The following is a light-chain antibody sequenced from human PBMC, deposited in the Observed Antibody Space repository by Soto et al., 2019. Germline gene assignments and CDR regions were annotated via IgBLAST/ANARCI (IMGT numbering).Light chain of an antibody. CDR2: DVS. CDR1: SSDVGAHHS. V-gene: IGLV2-14*03. CDR3: SSFTDTGTVM. J-gene: IGLJ3*02. Sequence: QSALTQPASVSGSPGQSFTISCTGTSSDVGAHHSVSWYQQHPGKAPKLIIFDVSNRHSGVSNRFSGSKSGNTASLTISGLHAEDDADYYCSSFTDTGTVMFGGGTKLTVL.